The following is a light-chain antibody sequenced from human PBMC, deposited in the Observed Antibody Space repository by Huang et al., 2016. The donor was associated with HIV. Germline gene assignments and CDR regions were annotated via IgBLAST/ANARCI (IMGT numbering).Light chain of an antibody. CDR3: QQSYSAPPT. CDR2: AAS. J-gene: IGKJ2*01. CDR1: QSSSRY. Sequence: DIQMTQSPSSLSASVGDRVTITCRASQSSSRYLNWYQQKPGKAPKLLISAASSLQSGVPSRFSGGGSGTDFTLIISSLQPADFATYYCQQSYSAPPTFGQGTKLEIK. V-gene: IGKV1-39*01.